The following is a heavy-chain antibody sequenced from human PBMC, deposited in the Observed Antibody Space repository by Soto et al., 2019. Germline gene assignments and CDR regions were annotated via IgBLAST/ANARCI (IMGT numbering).Heavy chain of an antibody. Sequence: PGGSLSLSCTTSGFTFGDYALSWVRQAPGEGLEWVGFIRRKDYGGTTEYGASVKGRFTISRDDSKSIAYLQLNSLETEDTAVYYCARGYYSSGSYSFDYWGQGTTVTVSS. CDR3: ARGYYSSGSYSFDY. V-gene: IGHV3-49*04. D-gene: IGHD3-10*01. CDR2: IRRKDYGGTT. J-gene: IGHJ4*02. CDR1: GFTFGDYA.